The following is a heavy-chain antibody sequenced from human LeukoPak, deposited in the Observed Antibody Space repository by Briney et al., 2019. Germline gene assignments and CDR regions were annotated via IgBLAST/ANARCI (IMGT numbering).Heavy chain of an antibody. Sequence: SQTLSLTCTVSGGSISSGSYYWSWIRQPAGKGLEWIGRIYTSGSTNYNPSLKSRVPISVDTANNQFSLKLSSVTAADTAVYYCARVRRITIFGVVIRDYFDYWGQGTLVTVSS. J-gene: IGHJ4*02. CDR3: ARVRRITIFGVVIRDYFDY. V-gene: IGHV4-61*02. CDR2: IYTSGST. D-gene: IGHD3-3*01. CDR1: GGSISSGSYY.